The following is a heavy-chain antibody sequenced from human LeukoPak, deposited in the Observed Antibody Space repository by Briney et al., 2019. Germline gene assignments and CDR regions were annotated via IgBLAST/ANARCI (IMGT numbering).Heavy chain of an antibody. CDR2: IYYSGST. CDR3: ARAGGPNPGDY. V-gene: IGHV4-59*01. Sequence: PSETLSLTRTVSGGSISSYYWSWIRQPPGKGLEWIGYIYYSGSTNYNPSLKSRVTISVDTSKNQFSLKLGSVTAADTAVYYCARAGGPNPGDYWGQGTLVTVSS. J-gene: IGHJ4*02. CDR1: GGSISSYY. D-gene: IGHD3-16*01.